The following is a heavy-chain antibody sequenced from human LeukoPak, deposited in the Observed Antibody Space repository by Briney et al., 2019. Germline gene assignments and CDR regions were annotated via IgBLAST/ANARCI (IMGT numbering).Heavy chain of an antibody. CDR1: GGSFSGYY. CDR2: INHSGST. CDR3: ARDGSYYYDSSGYSYFDY. Sequence: SETLSLTCAVYGGSFSGYYWSWIRQPPGKGLEWIGEINHSGSTNYNPSLKSRVTISVDTSKNQFSLKLSSVTAADTAVYYCARDGSYYYDSSGYSYFDYWGQGTLVTVSS. D-gene: IGHD3-22*01. V-gene: IGHV4-34*01. J-gene: IGHJ4*02.